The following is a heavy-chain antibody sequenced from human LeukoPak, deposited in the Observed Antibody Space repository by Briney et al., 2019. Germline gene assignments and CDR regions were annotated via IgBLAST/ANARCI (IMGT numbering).Heavy chain of an antibody. J-gene: IGHJ4*02. D-gene: IGHD6-13*01. CDR2: INVSGGNP. Sequence: GLSLRLSCAASGFTFSSYAMSWVRQAPGKGLEWVSAINVSGGNPYLADSVKGRFTISRDNSKNTLFLQMNSLRAEDTAVYYCAKPRQQLVRRGEFDYWGQGTLVTVSS. CDR1: GFTFSSYA. V-gene: IGHV3-23*01. CDR3: AKPRQQLVRRGEFDY.